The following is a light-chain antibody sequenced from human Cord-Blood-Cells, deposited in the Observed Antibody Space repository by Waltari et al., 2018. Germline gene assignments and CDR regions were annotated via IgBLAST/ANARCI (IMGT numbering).Light chain of an antibody. Sequence: EIVLTQSPGTLSLSPGESVTLSCRATQSVSSSYLAWYQQKPCQAPRLLIYGASSRATGIPDRFSGSGSGTDFTLTISRLEPEDFAVYYCQQYGSSPYTFGQGTKLEIK. CDR1: QSVSSSY. J-gene: IGKJ2*01. V-gene: IGKV3-20*01. CDR3: QQYGSSPYT. CDR2: GAS.